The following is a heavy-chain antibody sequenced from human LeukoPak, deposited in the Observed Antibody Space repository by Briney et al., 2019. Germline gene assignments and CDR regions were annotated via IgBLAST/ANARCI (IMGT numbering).Heavy chain of an antibody. CDR1: GFTFSRYV. J-gene: IGHJ4*02. CDR3: ARGRQNRALDY. D-gene: IGHD3-10*01. Sequence: PGGSLRLSCAASGFTFSRYVMSWIRQPPGKGLEWIGEINHSGSTNYNPSLKSRVTISVDTSKNQFSLKLSSVTAADTAVYYCARGRQNRALDYWGQGTLVTVSS. CDR2: INHSGST. V-gene: IGHV4-34*01.